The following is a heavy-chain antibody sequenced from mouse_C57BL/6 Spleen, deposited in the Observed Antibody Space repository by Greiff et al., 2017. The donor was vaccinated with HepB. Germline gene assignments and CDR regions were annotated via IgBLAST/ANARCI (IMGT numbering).Heavy chain of an antibody. CDR3: ARVDYGNYVFAY. D-gene: IGHD2-1*01. CDR1: GFTFSSYA. CDR2: ISDGGSYT. Sequence: EVNVVESGGGLVKPGGSLKLSCAASGFTFSSYAMSWVRQTPEKRLEWVATISDGGSYTYYPDNVKGRFTISRDNAKNNLYLQMSHLKSEDTAMYYCARVDYGNYVFAYWGQGTLVTVSA. J-gene: IGHJ3*01. V-gene: IGHV5-4*03.